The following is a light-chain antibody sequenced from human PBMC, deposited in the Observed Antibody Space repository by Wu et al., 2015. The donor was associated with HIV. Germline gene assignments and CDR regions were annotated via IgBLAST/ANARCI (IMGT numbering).Light chain of an antibody. V-gene: IGKV3-15*01. CDR2: GAS. Sequence: EIVMTQSPAALSVSPGERATLSCRASQSVTRKIAWYQQKPGQPPRLLIYGASTRAAGLPARFSGSGSGTEFTLTISSLQSEDSAVYYCQHYSNWPPTFGGGTEGGGSN. CDR3: QHYSNWPPT. CDR1: QSVTRK. J-gene: IGKJ4*01.